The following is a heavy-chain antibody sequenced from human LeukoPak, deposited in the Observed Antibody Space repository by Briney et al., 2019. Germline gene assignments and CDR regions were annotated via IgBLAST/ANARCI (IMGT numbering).Heavy chain of an antibody. Sequence: SVKFSCKASGYTFTSYGISWVRQAPGQGREWMGWISAYNGNTNYAQKLQGRVTMTTDTSTSTAYMELRSLRSDDTAVYYCARDKLKGVVTPYGMDVWGQGTTVTVSS. V-gene: IGHV1-18*01. J-gene: IGHJ6*02. CDR3: ARDKLKGVVTPYGMDV. CDR2: ISAYNGNT. CDR1: GYTFTSYG. D-gene: IGHD3-3*01.